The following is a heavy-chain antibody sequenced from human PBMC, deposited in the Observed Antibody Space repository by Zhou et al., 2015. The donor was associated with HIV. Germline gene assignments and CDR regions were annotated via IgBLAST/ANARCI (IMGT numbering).Heavy chain of an antibody. J-gene: IGHJ3*02. CDR3: ARGKGRKGAAVDLSHAFDI. CDR1: GGTFSSYA. V-gene: IGHV1-69*01. Sequence: QVQLVQSGAEVKKPGSSVKVSCKASGGTFSSYAISWVRQAPGQGLEWMGGIIPIFGTANYAQKFQGRVTITADESTSTAYMELSSLRSEDTAVYYCARGKGRKGAAVDLSHAFDIWGQGTMVTVSS. CDR2: IIPIFGTA. D-gene: IGHD6-13*01.